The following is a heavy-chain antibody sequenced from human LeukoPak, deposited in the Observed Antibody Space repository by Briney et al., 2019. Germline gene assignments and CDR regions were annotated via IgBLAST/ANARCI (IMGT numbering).Heavy chain of an antibody. CDR1: GGSFSGYY. CDR3: ARTTGGGSSWYYLVGYYFDY. J-gene: IGHJ4*02. V-gene: IGHV4-34*01. CDR2: INHSGST. Sequence: PSETLSLTCAVYGGSFSGYYWSWIRQPPGKGLEWIGEINHSGSTNYNPSLKSRVTISVDTSKNQFSLKLSSVTAADTAVYYCARTTGGGSSWYYLVGYYFDYWGQGTLVTVSS. D-gene: IGHD6-13*01.